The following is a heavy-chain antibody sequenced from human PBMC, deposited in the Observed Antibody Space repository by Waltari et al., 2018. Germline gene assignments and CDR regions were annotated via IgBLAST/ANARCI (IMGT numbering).Heavy chain of an antibody. CDR2: ISFDESNE. J-gene: IGHJ6*03. CDR1: AFSFSPYA. Sequence: QVQLVESGGGVVQPGMSLRLSCAASAFSFSPYAMPRVRQAPGKGLEWLAVISFDESNEYYADSVKGRFTISKDSSKNTLYLQMSSLRADDTAVYYCAKGGHYDFWSGYYMDVWGKGTTVTVSS. D-gene: IGHD3-3*01. V-gene: IGHV3-30*18. CDR3: AKGGHYDFWSGYYMDV.